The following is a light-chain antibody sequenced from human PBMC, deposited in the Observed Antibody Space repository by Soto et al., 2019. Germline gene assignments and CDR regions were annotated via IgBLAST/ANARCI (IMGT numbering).Light chain of an antibody. J-gene: IGKJ5*01. CDR2: DVS. CDR1: QVVTTN. V-gene: IGKV3-15*01. Sequence: EIVMTQSPASLSVSPGERVTLSCRVGQVVTTNFAWYQQKSGQSPRLLIYDVSTRATGVPARFSGTGSETDFTLTISGLQSEDSAVYFCQQYNNWPFSFGQGTRLEIK. CDR3: QQYNNWPFS.